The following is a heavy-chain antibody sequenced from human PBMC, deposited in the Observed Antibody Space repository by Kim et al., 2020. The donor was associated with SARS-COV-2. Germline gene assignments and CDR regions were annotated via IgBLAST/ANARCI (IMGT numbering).Heavy chain of an antibody. CDR3: TSVPMVEGVSPDN. J-gene: IGHJ4*02. CDR1: GFTFGDYA. D-gene: IGHD3-10*01. CDR2: IRSNADGGTS. Sequence: GGSLRLSCTASGFTFGDYAMSWFRQAPGKGLEWVGFIRSNADGGTSEYAAPVKGRFTISRDDSKSIAYLQMNSLKTEDTAVYYGTSVPMVEGVSPDNWGQGALVTVSS. V-gene: IGHV3-49*03.